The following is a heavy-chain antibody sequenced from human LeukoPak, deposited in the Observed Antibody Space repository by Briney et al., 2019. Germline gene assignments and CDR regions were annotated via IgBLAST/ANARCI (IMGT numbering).Heavy chain of an antibody. J-gene: IGHJ4*02. CDR2: IWDGGSYK. Sequence: PGGSLRLSCAASGFSFSSYGMHWVRQAPGKGLEWVAVIWDGGSYKYYADSVKGRFTISRDNSKNTLYLQMNSLRAEDTAVYYCAKPTRGSGGSFLIDYWGQGTLVTVSS. CDR1: GFSFSSYG. D-gene: IGHD2-15*01. CDR3: AKPTRGSGGSFLIDY. V-gene: IGHV3-33*06.